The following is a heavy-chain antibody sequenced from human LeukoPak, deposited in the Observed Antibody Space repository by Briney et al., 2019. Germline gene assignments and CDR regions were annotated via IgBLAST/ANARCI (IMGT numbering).Heavy chain of an antibody. D-gene: IGHD1-26*01. CDR2: MNPNSGNT. CDR3: ARDYHYYYYYGMDV. V-gene: IGHV1-8*01. CDR1: GYTFTSYD. Sequence: ASVKVSCKASGYTFTSYDINWVRQATGQGLEWMGWMNPNSGNTGYAQKFQGRVTMTRNTSISTAYMELSSLRSEDTAVYYCARDYHYYYYYGMDVWGQGTTVTVSS. J-gene: IGHJ6*02.